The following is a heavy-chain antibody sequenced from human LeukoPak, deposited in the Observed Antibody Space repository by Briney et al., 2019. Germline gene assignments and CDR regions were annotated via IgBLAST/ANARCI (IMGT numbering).Heavy chain of an antibody. CDR2: IYYSGST. CDR1: GGSISSYY. D-gene: IGHD3-22*01. CDR3: ARDKYYYDSSAYYYFDC. J-gene: IGHJ4*02. Sequence: SQTLSLTCTVSGGSISSYYWSWIRQPPGKGLEWIGYIYYSGSTNYNPSLKSRVTISVDTSKNQFSLKLSTVTAAYTAVYYCARDKYYYDSSAYYYFDCWGQGTLVTVSS. V-gene: IGHV4-59*01.